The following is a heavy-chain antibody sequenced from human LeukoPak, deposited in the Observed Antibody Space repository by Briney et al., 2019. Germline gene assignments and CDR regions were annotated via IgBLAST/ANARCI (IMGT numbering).Heavy chain of an antibody. CDR1: GGSISSYN. Sequence: SETLSLTCTVSGGSISSYNWSWIRQPAGKGLEWIGRIYTSGSTNYNPSLKSRVTMSVDTSKNQFSLKLSSVTATDTDVYYCARDKREIVVVPAQPTGMDVWGQGTMVTVSS. D-gene: IGHD2-2*01. J-gene: IGHJ6*02. CDR3: ARDKREIVVVPAQPTGMDV. CDR2: IYTSGST. V-gene: IGHV4-4*07.